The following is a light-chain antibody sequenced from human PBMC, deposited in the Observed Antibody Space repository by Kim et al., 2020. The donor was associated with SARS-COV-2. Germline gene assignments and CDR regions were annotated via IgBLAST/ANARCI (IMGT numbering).Light chain of an antibody. Sequence: NPVSWFPHIPGTPPKLVTHTNNLRPSGVPDRFSGSKSGTSASLAISEPQSEDEADYYCSARDDSRNGWVCGGGTKVTVL. CDR1: NP. V-gene: IGLV1-44*01. J-gene: IGLJ3*02. CDR2: TNN. CDR3: SARDDSRNGWV.